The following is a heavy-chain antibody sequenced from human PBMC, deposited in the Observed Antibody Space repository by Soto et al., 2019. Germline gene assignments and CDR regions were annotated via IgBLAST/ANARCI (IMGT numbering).Heavy chain of an antibody. CDR3: ARGRALDSRGWHRAPGAGYYYGMDV. J-gene: IGHJ6*02. Sequence: PSQTLSLTCAISGDSVPSNSAAWNWIRQSPSRGLEWLGRTYYRSKWYNDYAVSVKSRITVNPDTSKNQFSLQLNSVTPEDTAVYYCARGRALDSRGWHRAPGAGYYYGMDVWGQGTTVTV. V-gene: IGHV6-1*01. D-gene: IGHD6-19*01. CDR2: TYYRSKWYN. CDR1: GDSVPSNSAA.